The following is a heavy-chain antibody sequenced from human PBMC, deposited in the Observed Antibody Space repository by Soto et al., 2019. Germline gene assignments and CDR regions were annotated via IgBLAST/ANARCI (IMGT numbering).Heavy chain of an antibody. CDR1: GFTFSSYS. CDR3: ARYFDCANGACYTGYYYYGLDV. Sequence: GGSLRLSCAASGFTFSSYSMNWVRQAPGKGLEWVSSISRSSSYIYYADSVKGRFTISRDNAKNSLYLQMNSLRAEDTVVYYCARYFDCANGACYTGYYYYGLDVWGLGTTVTVSS. J-gene: IGHJ6*02. D-gene: IGHD2-8*01. CDR2: ISRSSSYI. V-gene: IGHV3-21*01.